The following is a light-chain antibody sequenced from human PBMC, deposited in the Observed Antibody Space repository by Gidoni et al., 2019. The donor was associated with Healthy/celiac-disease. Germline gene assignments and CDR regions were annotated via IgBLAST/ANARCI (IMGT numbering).Light chain of an antibody. Sequence: EIVMTQSPATLSVSPGERATVSCRASQSVSSNLAWYQQKPGQAPRLLIYGASTRATGIPARFSGSGSGTEFSLTISSLQSEDFAVYYCQHYNNWPQAFGQXTNVEIK. J-gene: IGKJ1*01. CDR3: QHYNNWPQA. CDR1: QSVSSN. V-gene: IGKV3-15*01. CDR2: GAS.